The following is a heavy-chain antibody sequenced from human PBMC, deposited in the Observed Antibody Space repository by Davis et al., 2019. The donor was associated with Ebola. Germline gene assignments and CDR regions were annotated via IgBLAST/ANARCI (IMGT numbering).Heavy chain of an antibody. CDR1: GYTFTNYW. CDR2: IYPGDSET. D-gene: IGHD4-23*01. V-gene: IGHV5-51*01. Sequence: GESLKISCKASGYTFTNYWIVWVRQMPGRGLEYMGIIYPGDSETRYSPSFEGQVTISADKSTSTAYLQWSSLKASDSAIYYCVRRVETPGWFDPWGQGTLVTVSS. J-gene: IGHJ5*02. CDR3: VRRVETPGWFDP.